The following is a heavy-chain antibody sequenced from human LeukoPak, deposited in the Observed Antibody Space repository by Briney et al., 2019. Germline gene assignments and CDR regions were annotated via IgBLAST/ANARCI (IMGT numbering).Heavy chain of an antibody. D-gene: IGHD2-2*01. CDR2: IKQDGSEK. CDR1: GFTFSSYW. J-gene: IGHJ4*02. V-gene: IGHV3-7*01. Sequence: GGSLRLSCAASGFTFSSYWMSWVRQAPGKGLEWVDNIKQDGSEKYSVDSVKGRFTISRDNAKNSLYLQMNSLRAEDTVVYYCARENSHQLPYTLDYWGQGTLVTVSS. CDR3: ARENSHQLPYTLDY.